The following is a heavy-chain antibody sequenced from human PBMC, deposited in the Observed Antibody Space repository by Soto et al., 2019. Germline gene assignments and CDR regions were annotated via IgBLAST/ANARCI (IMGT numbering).Heavy chain of an antibody. J-gene: IGHJ4*02. CDR3: TRLVVVATSGYVGFDH. D-gene: IGHD2-15*01. CDR1: GGSIFSSDYY. Sequence: PSETLSLTCSVSGGSIFSSDYYWGWIRQAPGKGLEWIGSISYSGSTLHNPSLRSRVIISVDTPKSQLSLKLNSVTATDTAVYFCTRLVVVATSGYVGFDHWGQGTQVTVSS. CDR2: ISYSGST. V-gene: IGHV4-39*01.